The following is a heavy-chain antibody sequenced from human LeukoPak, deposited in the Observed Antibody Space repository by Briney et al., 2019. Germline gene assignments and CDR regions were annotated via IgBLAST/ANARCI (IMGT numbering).Heavy chain of an antibody. D-gene: IGHD6-6*01. CDR2: VSGSGGST. V-gene: IGHV3-23*01. CDR3: AKVGIAAPPSGYYMDV. J-gene: IGHJ6*03. Sequence: AESLTLTCTASGVTFSSYAMNWVRQAPGKGLEWVSAVSGSGGSTYYADSVKGRFTISRDNSKNTLYLQMNSLRAEDTAVYYCAKVGIAAPPSGYYMDVWGKGTTVTVSS. CDR1: GVTFSSYA.